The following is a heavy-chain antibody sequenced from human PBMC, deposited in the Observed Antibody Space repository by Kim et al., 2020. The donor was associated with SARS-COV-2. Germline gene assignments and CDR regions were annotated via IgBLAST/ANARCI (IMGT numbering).Heavy chain of an antibody. D-gene: IGHD7-27*01. Sequence: GGSLRLSCAASGFTFDDYGMSWVRQAPGKGLEWVSGINWNGGSTGYADSVKGRFTISRDNAKNSLYLQMNSLRAEDTALYYCARDGKLGQYYYYGRDVWGQGTTVTVSS. CDR3: ARDGKLGQYYYYGRDV. V-gene: IGHV3-20*04. CDR2: INWNGGST. J-gene: IGHJ6*02. CDR1: GFTFDDYG.